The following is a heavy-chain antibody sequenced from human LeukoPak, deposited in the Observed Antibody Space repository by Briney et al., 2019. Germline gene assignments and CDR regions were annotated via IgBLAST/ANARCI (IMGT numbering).Heavy chain of an antibody. D-gene: IGHD3-22*01. Sequence: SETLSLTCTVSGGSISPYYWSWIRQPPGKGLEWIGYIYYSGSTNYNPSLKSRVTISVDTSKNQFSLKLSSVTAADTAVYYCARVRFPDYYYDSSGYLGWFDPWGQGTLVTVSS. CDR3: ARVRFPDYYYDSSGYLGWFDP. J-gene: IGHJ5*02. CDR1: GGSISPYY. CDR2: IYYSGST. V-gene: IGHV4-59*01.